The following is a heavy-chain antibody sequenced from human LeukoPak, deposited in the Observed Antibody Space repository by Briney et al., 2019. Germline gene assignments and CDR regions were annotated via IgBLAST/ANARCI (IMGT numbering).Heavy chain of an antibody. CDR3: ASTIVGATIFLFDP. D-gene: IGHD1-26*01. J-gene: IGHJ5*02. Sequence: GASVKVSCKASGYTFTSYYMHWVRQAPGQGLEWMGWISAYNGNTNYAQKLQGRVTMTTDTSTSTAYMELRSLRSDDTAVYYCASTIVGATIFLFDPWGQGTLVTVSS. CDR1: GYTFTSYY. V-gene: IGHV1-18*04. CDR2: ISAYNGNT.